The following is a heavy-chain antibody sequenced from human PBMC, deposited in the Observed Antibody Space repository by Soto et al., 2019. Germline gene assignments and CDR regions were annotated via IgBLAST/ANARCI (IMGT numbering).Heavy chain of an antibody. CDR2: INPSGGST. D-gene: IGHD4-17*01. Sequence: ASVKVSCKASGYTFTSYYMHWVRQAPGQGLEWMGIINPSGGSTSYAQKFQGRVTMTRDTSTSTVYMELSSLRSEDTAVYYCARDPTVTKASWKWFDPWGQGTLVTVSS. CDR3: ARDPTVTKASWKWFDP. J-gene: IGHJ5*02. V-gene: IGHV1-46*01. CDR1: GYTFTSYY.